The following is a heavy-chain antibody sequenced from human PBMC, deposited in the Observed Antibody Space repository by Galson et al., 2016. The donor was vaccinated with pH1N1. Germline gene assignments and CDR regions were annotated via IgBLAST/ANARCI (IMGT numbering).Heavy chain of an antibody. CDR2: INPDSGGT. V-gene: IGHV1-2*06. Sequence: SVKVSCKASGYIFTGKFIHWVRQAPGQGLEWMGRINPDSGGTKFAQRFQDRVTLTRDTSMRTAYLSLRGLRYDDTAIYYCARAAGPSQYYGLDVWGQGTTVIVSS. D-gene: IGHD6-13*01. CDR1: GYIFTGKF. J-gene: IGHJ6*02. CDR3: ARAAGPSQYYGLDV.